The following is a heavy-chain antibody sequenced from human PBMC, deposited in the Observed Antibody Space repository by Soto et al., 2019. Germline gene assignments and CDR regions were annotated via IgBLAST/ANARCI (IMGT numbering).Heavy chain of an antibody. Sequence: PGGSLRLSCAASGLNFGLSFMIWMRQRPGKGLEWVSFISSSSSTIYYADSVKGRFTISRDNAKNSLYLQMNSLRDEDTAVYYCARDQLVRGVITDDAFDIWGQGTMVTVSS. CDR3: ARDQLVRGVITDDAFDI. CDR2: ISSSSSTI. CDR1: GLNFGLSF. D-gene: IGHD3-10*01. J-gene: IGHJ3*02. V-gene: IGHV3-48*02.